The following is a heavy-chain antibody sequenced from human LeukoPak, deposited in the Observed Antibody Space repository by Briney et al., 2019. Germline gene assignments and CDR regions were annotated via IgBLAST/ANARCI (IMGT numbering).Heavy chain of an antibody. CDR3: AIESAFDI. CDR1: AYSISSGSY. CDR2: VYHSGST. J-gene: IGHJ3*02. V-gene: IGHV4-38-2*02. Sequence: PSETLSLTCTVSAYSISSGSYWGWIRQPPGKGLEWLGSVYHSGSTYYNPSLKSRVTTSVDTSNNQFSLKLSSVTAADTAVYYCAIESAFDIWGQGTMVTVSS.